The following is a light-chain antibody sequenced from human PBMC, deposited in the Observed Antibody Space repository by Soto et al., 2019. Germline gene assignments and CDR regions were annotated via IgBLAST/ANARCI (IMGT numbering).Light chain of an antibody. V-gene: IGKV3-11*01. Sequence: EILVTQSPSTLPLSPGERATLSCRTSQSVRNYLAWYQQKPGQAPRILIYGASSRDTGILDKFSGSGAETEFTRTISSLQSEDFAVDYCQQRSNWPITFGQGTRLEI. CDR3: QQRSNWPIT. CDR2: GAS. J-gene: IGKJ5*01. CDR1: QSVRNY.